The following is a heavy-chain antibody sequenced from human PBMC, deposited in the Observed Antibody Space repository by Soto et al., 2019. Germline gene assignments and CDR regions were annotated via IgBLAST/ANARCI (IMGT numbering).Heavy chain of an antibody. D-gene: IGHD3-22*01. Sequence: QVQLVESGGGVVQPGRSLRLSCAASGFTFSSYAMHWVRQAPGKGLEWVAVISYDGSNNYYADSVKGRFTIPRHNSKNTLYLQMNSLGAEDTAMYYGDRAADSSGWDVFEIRGQGTMVTVSS. J-gene: IGHJ3*02. CDR3: DRAADSSGWDVFEI. CDR2: ISYDGSNN. CDR1: GFTFSSYA. V-gene: IGHV3-30-3*01.